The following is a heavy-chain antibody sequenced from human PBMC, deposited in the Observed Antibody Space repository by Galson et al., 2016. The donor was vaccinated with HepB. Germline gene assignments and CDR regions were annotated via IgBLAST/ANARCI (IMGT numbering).Heavy chain of an antibody. CDR3: ARQLRIAGGWDFDS. V-gene: IGHV3-30-3*01. CDR1: GFVFNGYA. Sequence: SLRLSCAASGFVFNGYAMHWVRQAPGKGPEWVAIISYDSDSKFYADSVKGRFNISRENSRNKLYLKLSSLTAEDTAFYYCARQLRIAGGWDFDSWGQGTLVTVSS. CDR2: ISYDSDSK. D-gene: IGHD1-1*01. J-gene: IGHJ4*02.